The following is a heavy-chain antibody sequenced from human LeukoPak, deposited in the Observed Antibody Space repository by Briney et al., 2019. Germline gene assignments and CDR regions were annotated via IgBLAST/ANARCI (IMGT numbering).Heavy chain of an antibody. V-gene: IGHV6-1*01. CDR3: ARANYDFWSGYYGYYYYYGMDV. CDR1: VDSLSSNSAA. D-gene: IGHD3-3*01. Sequence: SQTLSLTCAISVDSLSSNSAAWNWIRQSPPRGLEWLGRTYYRFKWYNDYAVSVKSRITFHPDTSYNQFSLQLNSVPPEDTAVYYCARANYDFWSGYYGYYYYYGMDVWGQGTTVTVSS. J-gene: IGHJ6*02. CDR2: TYYRFKWYN.